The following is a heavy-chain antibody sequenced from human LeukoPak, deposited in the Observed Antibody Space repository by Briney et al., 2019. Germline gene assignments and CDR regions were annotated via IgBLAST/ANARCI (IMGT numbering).Heavy chain of an antibody. CDR1: GGSISSYY. D-gene: IGHD3-22*01. V-gene: IGHV4-59*08. CDR3: ARGPLYYDSSGYSSPYYYGMDV. Sequence: PSETLSLTCTVSGGSISSYYWSWIRQPPGKGLEWIGYIYYSGSTYYNPSLKSRVTISVDASKNQFSLKLSSVTAADTAVYYCARGPLYYDSSGYSSPYYYGMDVWGQGTTVTVSS. J-gene: IGHJ6*02. CDR2: IYYSGST.